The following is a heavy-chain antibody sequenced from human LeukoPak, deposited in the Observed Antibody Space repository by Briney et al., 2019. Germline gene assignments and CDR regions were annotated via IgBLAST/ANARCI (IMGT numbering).Heavy chain of an antibody. J-gene: IGHJ4*02. CDR1: GGSISSSSYY. CDR3: ARTSPVDY. CDR2: IYYSGST. V-gene: IGHV4-39*01. Sequence: SETLSLTCTVSGGSISSSSYYWGWIRQPPGKGLEWIGSIYYSGSTYYNPSLKSRVTISVDTSKNQFSLKLSSVTAADTAVYYCARTSPVDYWGQGTLVTVSS.